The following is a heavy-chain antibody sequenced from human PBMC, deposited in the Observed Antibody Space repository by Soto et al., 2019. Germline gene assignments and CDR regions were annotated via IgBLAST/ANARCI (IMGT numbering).Heavy chain of an antibody. D-gene: IGHD4-17*01. CDR3: ARGNNRRFTTVTTSGY. J-gene: IGHJ4*02. V-gene: IGHV1-2*02. CDR1: GYTFTGYY. CDR2: INPNSGGT. Sequence: QVQLVQSGAEVKKPGALVKVSCKASGYTFTGYYMHWVRQAPGQGLEWTGWINPNSGGTNYAQKFQGRVTMTRDTSISTAYMELSRLRSDDTAVYYCARGNNRRFTTVTTSGYWGQGTLVTVSS.